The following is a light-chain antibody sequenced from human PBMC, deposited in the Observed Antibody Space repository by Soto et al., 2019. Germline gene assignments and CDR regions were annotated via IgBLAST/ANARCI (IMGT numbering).Light chain of an antibody. CDR1: QSTSSW. CDR2: KTS. V-gene: IGKV1-5*03. J-gene: IGKJ2*01. CDR3: QQYSSYSYT. Sequence: DIQMTQSPSTLSASVGDRVTITCRASQSTSSWLAWYQQKPGKAPKLLIYKTSTIESGVPSRFSGSGAGTEFTLTIGCLQPDDFAAYYCQQYSSYSYTFGQGTKLEIK.